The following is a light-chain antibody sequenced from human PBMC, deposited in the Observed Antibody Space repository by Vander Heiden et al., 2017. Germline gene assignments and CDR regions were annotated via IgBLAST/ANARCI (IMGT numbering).Light chain of an antibody. CDR3: CSYAVSYTRV. CDR1: SSDVGGYNY. CDR2: DVS. J-gene: IGLJ3*02. Sequence: QSALTQPRSVSGSPGPSVTISCTGTSSDVGGYNYVSWYQQHPGKAPKLMIYDVSKRPSGVPDRFSGSKSGNTASLTISGLQAEDEADYYCCSYAVSYTRVFGGGTKLTVL. V-gene: IGLV2-11*01.